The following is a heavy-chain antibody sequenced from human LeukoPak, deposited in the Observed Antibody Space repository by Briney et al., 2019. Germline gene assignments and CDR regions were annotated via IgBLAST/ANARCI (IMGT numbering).Heavy chain of an antibody. D-gene: IGHD1-26*01. Sequence: ASVKVSCKASGYTFTSYGISWVRQAPGQGLEWMGWISAYNGNTNYAQKLQGRVTMTTDTSTSTAYMELRSLRSDDTAVYYCARNSGSYPESWFDPWGQGTLVTVSS. CDR3: ARNSGSYPESWFDP. CDR1: GYTFTSYG. J-gene: IGHJ5*02. CDR2: ISAYNGNT. V-gene: IGHV1-18*01.